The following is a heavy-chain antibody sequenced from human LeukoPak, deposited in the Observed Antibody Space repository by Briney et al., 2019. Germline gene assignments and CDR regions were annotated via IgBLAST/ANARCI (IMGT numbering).Heavy chain of an antibody. Sequence: GSLRLSCAASGFTFSSYGMSWVRQAPGKGLEWVSSISGSGGNTYYADSAKGRFTISRDNSKSTVYLQMNSLRAEDTAVYHCAKTNGYYDYWGQGTLVTVSS. CDR2: ISGSGGNT. J-gene: IGHJ4*02. V-gene: IGHV3-23*01. D-gene: IGHD3-22*01. CDR1: GFTFSSYG. CDR3: AKTNGYYDY.